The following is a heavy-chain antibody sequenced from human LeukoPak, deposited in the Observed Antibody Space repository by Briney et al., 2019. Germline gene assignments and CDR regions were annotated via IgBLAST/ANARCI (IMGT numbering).Heavy chain of an antibody. J-gene: IGHJ4*02. Sequence: GGSLRLSCAASGFTFSNYAMSWVRQAPGKGLEWVSTISTSGDNTYFADSVKGRFTTSRDISKNTLYLQMNSLRVEDTAVYYCAKNRGYCSGGSCYGDYWGQGALVTVSS. V-gene: IGHV3-23*01. CDR3: AKNRGYCSGGSCYGDY. CDR1: GFTFSNYA. CDR2: ISTSGDNT. D-gene: IGHD2-15*01.